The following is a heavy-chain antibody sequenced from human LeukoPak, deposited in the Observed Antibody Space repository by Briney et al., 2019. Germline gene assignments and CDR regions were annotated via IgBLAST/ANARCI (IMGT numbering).Heavy chain of an antibody. D-gene: IGHD3-22*01. CDR3: ARLLDNDIRGDPDTFDV. V-gene: IGHV4-59*11. J-gene: IGHJ3*01. CDR1: GGPLRGHY. Sequence: SETLSLTCTVSGGPLRGHYGSWIRQPPGKRLEWIGYVSYTWRTKYNPSLQSRVTISIDPSKSQFSLKLTSVTSADTAVYACARLLDNDIRGDPDTFDVWGQGTTVIVSS. CDR2: VSYTWRT.